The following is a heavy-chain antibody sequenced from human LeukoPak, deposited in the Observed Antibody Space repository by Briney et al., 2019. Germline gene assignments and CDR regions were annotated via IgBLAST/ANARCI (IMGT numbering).Heavy chain of an antibody. Sequence: EWVSVIYSGGSTYYADSVKGRFTISRDNSKNTLYLQMNSLRAEDTAVYYCARGFWTPRIDWGQGTLVTVSS. D-gene: IGHD3/OR15-3a*01. CDR2: IYSGGST. V-gene: IGHV3-66*01. J-gene: IGHJ4*02. CDR3: ARGFWTPRID.